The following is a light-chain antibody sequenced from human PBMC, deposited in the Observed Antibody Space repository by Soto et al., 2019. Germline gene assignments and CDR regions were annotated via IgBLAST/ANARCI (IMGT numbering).Light chain of an antibody. J-gene: IGLJ3*02. V-gene: IGLV2-23*02. Sequence: QSALTQPASVSGSPGQSITIFCTGTSSDVGSYNVVSWYQQLPGKAPKLIIYEVSKRPSGVSNRFSGSKSGYTASLTISGLQAEDEGDYYCCSHAGGYSWVFGGGTKLTVL. CDR2: EVS. CDR3: CSHAGGYSWV. CDR1: SSDVGSYNV.